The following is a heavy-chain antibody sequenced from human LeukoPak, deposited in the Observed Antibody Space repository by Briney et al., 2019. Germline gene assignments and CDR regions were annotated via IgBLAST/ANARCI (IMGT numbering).Heavy chain of an antibody. CDR1: GGTFSSYA. CDR3: ATDRSVTTIDYYYYGMDV. J-gene: IGHJ6*02. D-gene: IGHD4-17*01. CDR2: IIPIFGTA. Sequence: SVKVSCKASGGTFSSYAISWVRQAPGQGLEWMGGIIPIFGTANYAQKFQGRVTMTEDTSTDTAYMELSSLRSEDTAVYYCATDRSVTTIDYYYYGMDVWGQGTTVTVSS. V-gene: IGHV1-69*06.